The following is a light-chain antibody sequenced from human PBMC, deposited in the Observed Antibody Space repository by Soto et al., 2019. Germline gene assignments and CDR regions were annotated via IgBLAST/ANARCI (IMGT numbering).Light chain of an antibody. CDR3: SSYAGSNNRVV. V-gene: IGLV2-8*01. Sequence: QSALTQPPSASGSPGQSVTISCTGTSSDIGGYNYISWYQHHPGKAPKLMIYEVSQRPSGVPDLFSGSKSGNTASLTVSGLQAEDEADYYCSSYAGSNNRVVFGSGTKLTVL. CDR1: SSDIGGYNY. CDR2: EVS. J-gene: IGLJ1*01.